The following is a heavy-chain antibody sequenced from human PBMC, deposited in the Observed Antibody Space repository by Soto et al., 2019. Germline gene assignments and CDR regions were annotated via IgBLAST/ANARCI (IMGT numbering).Heavy chain of an antibody. CDR2: IKSKTDGGTT. J-gene: IGHJ4*02. CDR3: TTFRYYSFSSAYSLWDF. Sequence: EVQLVQSGGGLVKPGGSLRLSCAASGFTFSDAWMNWVRQVPGKGLEWVGPIKSKTDGGTTDYAAPVKGRFTISKDDSNNTLYLQMNSLKTDDTAVYFCTTFRYYSFSSAYSLWDFWGQGTLVTVSS. CDR1: GFTFSDAW. D-gene: IGHD3-22*01. V-gene: IGHV3-15*07.